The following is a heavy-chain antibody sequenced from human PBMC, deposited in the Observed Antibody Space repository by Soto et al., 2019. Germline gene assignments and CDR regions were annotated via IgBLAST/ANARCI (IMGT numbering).Heavy chain of an antibody. D-gene: IGHD3-16*01. CDR1: GGSISSGGYY. CDR2: VHYSEST. J-gene: IGHJ3*01. Sequence: QVQLQESGPGLVKPSQTLSLTCTVSGGSISSGGYYWTWIRQHPGKGLEWIGYVHYSESTYYNPSLKRRAIRSMXTSKNQFSLRLSSGTAADTAVYYCTRGAWGYAFDVWGQGTMVTVSS. V-gene: IGHV4-31*03. CDR3: TRGAWGYAFDV.